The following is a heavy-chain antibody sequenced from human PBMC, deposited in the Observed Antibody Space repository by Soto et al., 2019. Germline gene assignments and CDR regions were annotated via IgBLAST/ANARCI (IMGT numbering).Heavy chain of an antibody. Sequence: SETLSLTCDVSGASISSYNWWSFFRQPPGKGLEWIGEIYHSGSTNYNPSLKSRVTISLDKSKNQFSLNLRSVTAADTAVYYCARGSGYSTYYYDPMDVWGQGTTVTVSS. CDR3: ARGSGYSTYYYDPMDV. J-gene: IGHJ6*02. CDR1: GASISSYNW. D-gene: IGHD3-3*01. V-gene: IGHV4-4*02. CDR2: IYHSGST.